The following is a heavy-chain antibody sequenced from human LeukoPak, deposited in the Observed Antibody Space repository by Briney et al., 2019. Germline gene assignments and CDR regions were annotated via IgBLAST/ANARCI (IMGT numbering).Heavy chain of an antibody. Sequence: GGSLRLSCAASGSTFSSYAMTWVRQAPGKGLEWVSVISGNAVNTYYADSVKGRFTISRDNSKNTMYLQMNTLRAEDTAVYYCAKLKGGDYAFDYWGQGTLVTVSS. CDR1: GSTFSSYA. D-gene: IGHD4-17*01. CDR2: ISGNAVNT. V-gene: IGHV3-23*01. CDR3: AKLKGGDYAFDY. J-gene: IGHJ4*02.